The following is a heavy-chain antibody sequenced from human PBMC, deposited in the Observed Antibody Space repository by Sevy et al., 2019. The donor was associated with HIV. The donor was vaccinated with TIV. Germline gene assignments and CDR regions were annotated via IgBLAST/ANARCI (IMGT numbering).Heavy chain of an antibody. CDR1: GFTFSSSE. V-gene: IGHV3-48*03. Sequence: GGSLRLSCAASGFTFSSSEMNWVRQSPGKGLEWLSYISSGGTTIHYADSVTGRFTISRDNAKNSLYLQMNSLGAEDTAVYYCARDGAHSSSYYFDYWGQGTLVTVSS. CDR2: ISSGGTTI. J-gene: IGHJ4*02. D-gene: IGHD6-13*01. CDR3: ARDGAHSSSYYFDY.